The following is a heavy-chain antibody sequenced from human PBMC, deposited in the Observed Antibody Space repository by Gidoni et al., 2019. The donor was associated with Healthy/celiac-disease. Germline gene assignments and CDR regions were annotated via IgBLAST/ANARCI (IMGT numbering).Heavy chain of an antibody. V-gene: IGHV4-34*01. Sequence: QVQLQQWGAGLLKPSETLSLTCAVYGGSFSGYYWSWIRQPPGKGLEWIGEINHSGSTNYNPSLKSRVTISVDTSKNQFSLKLSSVTAADTAVYYCARRTIFGVVIAFHWFDPWGQGTLVTVSS. CDR3: ARRTIFGVVIAFHWFDP. CDR2: INHSGST. CDR1: GGSFSGYY. J-gene: IGHJ5*02. D-gene: IGHD3-3*01.